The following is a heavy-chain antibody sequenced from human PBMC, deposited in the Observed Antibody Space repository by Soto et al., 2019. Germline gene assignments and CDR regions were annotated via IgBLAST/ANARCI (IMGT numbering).Heavy chain of an antibody. CDR1: GASISSGGYS. V-gene: IGHV4-30-2*01. CDR3: ARLDYDISGYGFSFAFDI. Sequence: PSETLSLTCAVSGASISSGGYSWSWIRQPPGKGLEWIGYIYHSGTTYYNPSLKSRVTISVDRSKNQFSLRLSSVTAADTAVYYCARLDYDISGYGFSFAFDIWGQGTMVTVSS. J-gene: IGHJ3*02. D-gene: IGHD3-22*01. CDR2: IYHSGTT.